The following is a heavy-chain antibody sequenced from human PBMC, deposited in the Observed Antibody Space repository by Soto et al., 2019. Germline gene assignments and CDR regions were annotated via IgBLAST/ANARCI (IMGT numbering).Heavy chain of an antibody. CDR3: ARGLLLWGGELLSPPNTFDY. V-gene: IGHV3-21*01. D-gene: IGHD3-10*01. Sequence: ESGGGLVKPGGSLRLSCAASGFTFSSYSMNWVRQAPGKGLEWVSSISSSSSYIYYADSVKGRFTISRDNATNSRYLQMNSLRAEDTAVYYCARGLLLWGGELLSPPNTFDYWGQGTLVTVSS. J-gene: IGHJ4*02. CDR2: ISSSSSYI. CDR1: GFTFSSYS.